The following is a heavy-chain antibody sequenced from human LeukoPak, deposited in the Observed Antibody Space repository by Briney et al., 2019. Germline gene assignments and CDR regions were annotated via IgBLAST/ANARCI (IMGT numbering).Heavy chain of an antibody. CDR2: ISGSGGST. V-gene: IGHV3-23*01. CDR3: ASASGGYSYSDYYFDY. D-gene: IGHD5-18*01. CDR1: GFTFSSYA. J-gene: IGHJ4*02. Sequence: GGSLRLSCAASGFTFSSYAMSWVRQAPGKGLEWVSAISGSGGSTYYADSAKGRFTISRDNSKNTLYLQMNSLRAEDTAVYYCASASGGYSYSDYYFDYWGQGTLVTVSS.